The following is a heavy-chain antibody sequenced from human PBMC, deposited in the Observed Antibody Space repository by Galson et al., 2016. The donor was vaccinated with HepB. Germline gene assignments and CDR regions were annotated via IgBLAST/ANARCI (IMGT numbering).Heavy chain of an antibody. J-gene: IGHJ4*02. Sequence: SLRLSCAGSGFSLSSHWMHWVRQDPGKGLEWVSRINSDGDRTNYADPVKGRFTISRDNAKNTLYLQKNSLRVEDTAVYYCARGDAPFWSTTYFDYWGQGTLVTASS. CDR2: INSDGDRT. CDR3: ARGDAPFWSTTYFDY. V-gene: IGHV3-74*01. CDR1: GFSLSSHW. D-gene: IGHD1-14*01.